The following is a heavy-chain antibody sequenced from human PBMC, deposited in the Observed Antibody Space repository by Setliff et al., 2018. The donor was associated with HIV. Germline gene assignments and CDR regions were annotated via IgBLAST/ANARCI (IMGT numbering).Heavy chain of an antibody. V-gene: IGHV4-34*01. CDR2: INHSGRT. CDR1: GGSFSGYY. J-gene: IGHJ4*02. CDR3: ARGVRDNSGWSSYYFDY. D-gene: IGHD6-19*01. Sequence: SETLSLTCAVYGGSFSGYYWSWIRQPPGKGLEWIGEINHSGRTNYNPSLESRVTTSVDTSKKQFSLRLTSVTAADTAVYYCARGVRDNSGWSSYYFDYWGQGTLVTAPQ.